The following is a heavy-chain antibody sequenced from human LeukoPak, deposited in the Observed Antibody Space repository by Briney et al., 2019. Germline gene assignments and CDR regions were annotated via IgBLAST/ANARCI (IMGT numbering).Heavy chain of an antibody. Sequence: GESLKISCKGSGYSFTSYWIGWVRQMPGKGLEWMGIIYPGDSDTRYSPSFQGQVTISADKSISTAYLQWCSLKASDTAMYYCARQRYCSSTSCYGRGHFDYWGQGTLVTVSS. CDR3: ARQRYCSSTSCYGRGHFDY. V-gene: IGHV5-51*01. CDR2: IYPGDSDT. J-gene: IGHJ4*02. CDR1: GYSFTSYW. D-gene: IGHD2-2*01.